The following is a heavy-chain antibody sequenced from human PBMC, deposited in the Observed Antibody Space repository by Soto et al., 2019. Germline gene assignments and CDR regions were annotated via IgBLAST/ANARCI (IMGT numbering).Heavy chain of an antibody. J-gene: IGHJ6*03. Sequence: DVQLVESGGGLVQPGRSLRLSCAASGFTFDDFAMHWVRQAPGKGLEWVSGINWNSGDINYADSVKGRFTISRDNAKNSLYLQMNSLRAEDTALYYCAKDYAGYYYYIDVWGKGTTVTVSS. CDR3: AKDYAGYYYYIDV. CDR1: GFTFDDFA. V-gene: IGHV3-9*01. CDR2: INWNSGDI.